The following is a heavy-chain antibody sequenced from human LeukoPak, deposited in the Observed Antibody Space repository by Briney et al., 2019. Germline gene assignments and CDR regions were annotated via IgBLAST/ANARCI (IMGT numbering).Heavy chain of an antibody. CDR3: VGVNYYYFDY. Sequence: SETLSLTCAVYGGSFSGYYWSWIRQPPGEGLEWIGEINHSGSTNYNPSLKSRVTISVDTSKNQFSVKLNSVTAADTAVYYCVGVNYYYFDYWGQGTLVTVSS. D-gene: IGHD1-7*01. CDR2: INHSGST. J-gene: IGHJ4*02. V-gene: IGHV4-34*01. CDR1: GGSFSGYY.